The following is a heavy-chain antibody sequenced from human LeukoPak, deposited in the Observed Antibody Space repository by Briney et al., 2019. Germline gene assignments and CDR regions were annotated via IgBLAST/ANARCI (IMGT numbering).Heavy chain of an antibody. Sequence: GGSLRLSCAASGFTFSSHWMHWVRQAPGKGQVWVSNINNDGSITTYADSVKGRFTISRDNVKNTLFLQMNSLGAEDTALYYCARGWNTTPRSGFDIWGLGTMVTVSS. J-gene: IGHJ3*02. CDR1: GFTFSSHW. V-gene: IGHV3-74*01. D-gene: IGHD1/OR15-1a*01. CDR3: ARGWNTTPRSGFDI. CDR2: INNDGSIT.